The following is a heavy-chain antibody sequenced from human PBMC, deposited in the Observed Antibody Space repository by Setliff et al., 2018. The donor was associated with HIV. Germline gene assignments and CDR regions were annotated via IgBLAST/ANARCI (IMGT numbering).Heavy chain of an antibody. D-gene: IGHD1-20*01. CDR2: INYSGST. Sequence: SETLSLTCGVYGGSLSGYHWSWIRLPPGKGLEWIGEINYSGSTNYNPSLTSRVIISVDTSKNQFSVKLNSVTAADTAVYYCARHDASYYKWNDEVIWNHYGLDVWGQGTTVT. CDR1: GGSLSGYH. CDR3: ARHDASYYKWNDEVIWNHYGLDV. V-gene: IGHV4-34*01. J-gene: IGHJ6*02.